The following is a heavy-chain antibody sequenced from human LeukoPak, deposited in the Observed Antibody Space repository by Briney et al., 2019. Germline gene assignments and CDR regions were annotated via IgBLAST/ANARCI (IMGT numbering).Heavy chain of an antibody. D-gene: IGHD3-16*01. CDR3: AGFWGYYYGMVV. CDR2: INSDGSST. Sequence: GGSLRLSCAASGFTFSSYWMHWVRQAPGKGLVWVSRINSDGSSTSYADSVKGRFTISRDNAKNTLYLQMNSLRAEDTGVYYCAGFWGYYYGMVVWGQGTTVTVSS. CDR1: GFTFSSYW. V-gene: IGHV3-74*01. J-gene: IGHJ6*02.